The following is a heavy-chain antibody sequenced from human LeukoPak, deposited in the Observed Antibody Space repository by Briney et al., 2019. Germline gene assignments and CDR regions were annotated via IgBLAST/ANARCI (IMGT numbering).Heavy chain of an antibody. CDR2: INPNSGGT. CDR3: ARVRMRWELLDAFDI. CDR1: GYTFTGYY. D-gene: IGHD1-26*01. V-gene: IGHV1-2*02. Sequence: GASVKVSCKASGYTFTGYYMHWVRQAPGQGLEWMGWINPNSGGTNYAQKFQGRVTMTRDPSISTAYMELSRLRSDDTAVYYCARVRMRWELLDAFDIWGQGTMVTVSS. J-gene: IGHJ3*02.